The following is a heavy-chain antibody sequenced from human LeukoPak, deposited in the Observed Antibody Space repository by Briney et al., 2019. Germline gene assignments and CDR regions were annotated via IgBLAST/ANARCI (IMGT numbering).Heavy chain of an antibody. V-gene: IGHV4-34*01. CDR1: GGSFSGYY. CDR2: INHSGST. D-gene: IGHD3-9*01. CDR3: ARHDNPSWFDP. Sequence: SETLSLTCAVYGGSFSGYYWSWIRQPPGKGLEWIGEINHSGSTSYNPSLKSRVTVSVDTSKNQFSLKLSSVTAADAAVYYCARHDNPSWFDPWGQGTLVTVSS. J-gene: IGHJ5*02.